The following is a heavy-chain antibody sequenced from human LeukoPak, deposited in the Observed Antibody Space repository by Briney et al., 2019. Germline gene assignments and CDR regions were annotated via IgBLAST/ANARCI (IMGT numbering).Heavy chain of an antibody. CDR3: ARSSIRRVPTD. J-gene: IGHJ4*02. CDR2: INHGGST. CDR1: GGSFSGYY. V-gene: IGHV4-34*01. D-gene: IGHD3-10*01. Sequence: PSETLSLTCAVYGGSFSGYYWNWIRQPPGKGLEWIGEINHGGSTNYNPSLKSRVTISVDTSKNQLSLKLSSVTAADTAVYYCARSSIRRVPTDWGQGALVTVSS.